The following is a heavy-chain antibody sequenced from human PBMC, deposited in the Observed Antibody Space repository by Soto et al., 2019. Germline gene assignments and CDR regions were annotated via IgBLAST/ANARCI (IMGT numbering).Heavy chain of an antibody. D-gene: IGHD3-3*01. CDR1: GYTFTSYD. CDR2: MNPNSGNT. J-gene: IGHJ3*02. Sequence: ASVKVSCKASGYTFTSYDINWVRQATGQGLEWMGWMNPNSGNTGYAQKFQGRVTMTRNTSISTAYMELSSLRSEDTAVYYFARGRRFLEWLLVVGAFDIWGQGTMVTVSS. V-gene: IGHV1-8*01. CDR3: ARGRRFLEWLLVVGAFDI.